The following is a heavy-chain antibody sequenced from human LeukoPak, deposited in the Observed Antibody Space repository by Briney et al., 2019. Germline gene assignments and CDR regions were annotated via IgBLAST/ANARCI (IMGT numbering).Heavy chain of an antibody. CDR2: IYSGGST. Sequence: GGSLRLSCAASGFTFSSYAMSWVRQAPGKGLEWVSVIYSGGSTYYADSVKGRFTISRDNSKNTLYLQMNSLRAEDTAVYYCARSPIRGVSAGYYWGQGTLVTVSS. J-gene: IGHJ4*02. CDR1: GFTFSSYA. CDR3: ARSPIRGVSAGYY. V-gene: IGHV3-53*01. D-gene: IGHD3-10*01.